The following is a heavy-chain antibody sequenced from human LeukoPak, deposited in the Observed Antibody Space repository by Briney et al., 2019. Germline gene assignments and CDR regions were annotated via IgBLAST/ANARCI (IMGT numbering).Heavy chain of an antibody. D-gene: IGHD1-26*01. CDR3: TKREGPMSGSYDYFDP. Sequence: SETLSLTCTVSGGSISGYYWSWIRQPPGQGLEWIAYIHSNGYTDYNPSLMSRVTISLDTSKNQFSLKVTSVTAADTAMYYCTKREGPMSGSYDYFDPWGQGTLVTVS. J-gene: IGHJ5*02. CDR2: IHSNGYT. V-gene: IGHV4-4*09. CDR1: GGSISGYY.